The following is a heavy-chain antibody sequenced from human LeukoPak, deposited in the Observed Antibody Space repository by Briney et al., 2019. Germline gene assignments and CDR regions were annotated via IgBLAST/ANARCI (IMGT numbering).Heavy chain of an antibody. J-gene: IGHJ4*02. CDR2: IYTSGST. D-gene: IGHD3-10*01. CDR3: ARLARGESYFDY. Sequence: SETLSLTCTVSGGSISSRFWSWIRQPAGKGLEWIGRIYTSGSTNYNPSLKSRVTISVDTSKNQFSLKLSSVTAADTAVYYCARLARGESYFDYWGQGALVTVSS. V-gene: IGHV4-4*07. CDR1: GGSISSRF.